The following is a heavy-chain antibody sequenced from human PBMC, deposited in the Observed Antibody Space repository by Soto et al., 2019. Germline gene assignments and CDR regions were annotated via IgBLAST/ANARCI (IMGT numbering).Heavy chain of an antibody. Sequence: SVKVSCKASGFTFTSSAVQWVRQARGQRLEWIGWIVVGSGNTNYAQKFQERVTITRDMSTSTAYMELSSLRSEDTAVYYCAADPGYSYGYSGRDYWGEGTLVTVSS. D-gene: IGHD5-18*01. CDR3: AADPGYSYGYSGRDY. CDR2: IVVGSGNT. CDR1: GFTFTSSA. J-gene: IGHJ4*02. V-gene: IGHV1-58*01.